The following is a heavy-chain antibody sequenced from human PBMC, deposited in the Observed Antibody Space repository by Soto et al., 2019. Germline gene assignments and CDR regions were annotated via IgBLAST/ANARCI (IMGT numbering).Heavy chain of an antibody. CDR1: GGTFSSYA. V-gene: IGHV1-69*01. J-gene: IGHJ3*01. CDR2: VIPIFGTA. Sequence: QVQLVQSGAEVKKPGSSVKVSCKASGGTFSSYAISWVRQAPGPVLERMGGVIPIFGTANYAQKFQGRVTITADEYTTTAYRELSSLRSEDTAVYYSANGPRYDYVWGSYRPDGGDDAFDLWGQGTMVTDSS. CDR3: ANGPRYDYVWGSYRPDGGDDAFDL. D-gene: IGHD3-16*02.